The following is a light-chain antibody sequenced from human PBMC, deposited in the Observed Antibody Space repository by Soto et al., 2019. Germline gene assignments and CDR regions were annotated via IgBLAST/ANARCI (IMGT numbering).Light chain of an antibody. CDR1: QSVLYSSNNKNY. Sequence: DIVMTQSPASLAVSLGARATINCKSSQSVLYSSNNKNYLAWYQQKPGQPPKLLIYWASTRQSGVPDRFRGSGSGTDFTLTISSVQAEDVAVYFCQQFYNTPLTFGQGTKVEIK. CDR3: QQFYNTPLT. V-gene: IGKV4-1*01. CDR2: WAS. J-gene: IGKJ1*01.